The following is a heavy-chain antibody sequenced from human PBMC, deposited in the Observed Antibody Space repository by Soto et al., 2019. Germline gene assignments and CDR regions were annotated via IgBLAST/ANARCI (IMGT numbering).Heavy chain of an antibody. D-gene: IGHD3-3*01. J-gene: IGHJ6*02. Sequence: EVQLLESGGGLVQPGGSLRLSCAASGFTFSSYAMSWVRQAPGKGLEWVSAISGSGGSTYYADSVKGRFTISRDNSKNTLYLQMNSLRAEDTAVYYCAKDQVASFGYYYYGMDVWGQGTTVTVSS. CDR3: AKDQVASFGYYYYGMDV. V-gene: IGHV3-23*01. CDR1: GFTFSSYA. CDR2: ISGSGGST.